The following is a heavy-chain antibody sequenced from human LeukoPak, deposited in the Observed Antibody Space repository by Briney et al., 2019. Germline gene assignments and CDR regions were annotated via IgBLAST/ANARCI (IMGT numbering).Heavy chain of an antibody. V-gene: IGHV3-7*03. Sequence: PGGSLRLSCVASGFTFNSYWMSWVRQAPGKGLEWVTNVQQEGSERYYVGSVKGRFTISRDNAKDSLYLQMNSLRAEDTALYYCAKAWVYGGNSGLDYWGQGTLVTVSS. CDR3: AKAWVYGGNSGLDY. CDR2: VQQEGSER. J-gene: IGHJ4*02. D-gene: IGHD4-23*01. CDR1: GFTFNSYW.